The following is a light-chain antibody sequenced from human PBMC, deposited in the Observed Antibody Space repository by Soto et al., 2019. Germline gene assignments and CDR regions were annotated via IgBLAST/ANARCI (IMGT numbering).Light chain of an antibody. CDR3: GGWDDSLSGPV. CDR1: SSNIGSNY. V-gene: IGLV1-47*01. J-gene: IGLJ2*01. CDR2: RNN. Sequence: QSVLTQPPSASGTPWQRVNISCSGSSSNIGSNYVYWYRQFPGTAPKLLIQRNNQRPSGVPARFSGSKSGTSASLAISGLRSEDEADYYCGGWDDSLSGPVFGGGTQLTVL.